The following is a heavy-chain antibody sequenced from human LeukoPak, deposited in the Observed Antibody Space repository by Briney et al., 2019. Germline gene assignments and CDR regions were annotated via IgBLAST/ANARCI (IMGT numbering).Heavy chain of an antibody. Sequence: GGSLRLSCAASGFTFSGFGMHWVRQAPGKGLQWVAVISSDGTNKFYADSVAGRLTISRDNSKNTLYLQMNSLRAEDTAVYYCARAAGSGSYGLAYWGQGTLVTVSS. D-gene: IGHD3-10*01. CDR3: ARAAGSGSYGLAY. J-gene: IGHJ4*02. CDR2: ISSDGTNK. V-gene: IGHV3-30*03. CDR1: GFTFSGFG.